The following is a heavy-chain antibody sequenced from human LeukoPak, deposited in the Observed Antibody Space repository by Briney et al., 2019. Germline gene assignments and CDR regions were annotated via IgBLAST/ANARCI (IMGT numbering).Heavy chain of an antibody. Sequence: SETLSLTCTVSGGSISSYYWSWIRQPPGKGLEWIGYIYYSGSTNYNPSLKSRVTISVDTSKNQFSLKLSSVIAADTAVYYCARDGMTNPWYFDLWGRGTLVTVSS. CDR2: IYYSGST. V-gene: IGHV4-59*01. D-gene: IGHD4-11*01. CDR3: ARDGMTNPWYFDL. CDR1: GGSISSYY. J-gene: IGHJ2*01.